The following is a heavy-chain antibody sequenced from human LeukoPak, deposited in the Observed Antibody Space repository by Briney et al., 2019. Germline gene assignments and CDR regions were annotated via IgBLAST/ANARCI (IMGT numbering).Heavy chain of an antibody. D-gene: IGHD3-3*01. CDR3: ARAASRYDFWSGHTFDI. CDR1: GYTFTSYG. V-gene: IGHV1-18*01. CDR2: ISAYNGNT. Sequence: ASVKVSCKASGYTFTSYGISWVRQAPGQGLEWMGWISAYNGNTNYAQKLQGRVTMTTDTSTSTAYMELRSLRSDDTAVYYCARAASRYDFWSGHTFDIWGQGTMVTVSS. J-gene: IGHJ3*02.